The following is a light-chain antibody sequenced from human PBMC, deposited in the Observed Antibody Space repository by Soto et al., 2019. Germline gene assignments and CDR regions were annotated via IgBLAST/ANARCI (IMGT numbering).Light chain of an antibody. V-gene: IGLV1-44*01. Sequence: QSVLTQSPSASGTPGQRVTISCSGSSSNIGSNTVNWYQQLPGTAPKLLMFSNDQRPSGVPDRSSGSKSGTSASLAISGLQSEDEADYSSAAWDDSLNGDVFGAGTKLTVL. CDR1: SSNIGSNT. CDR3: AAWDDSLNGDV. CDR2: SND. J-gene: IGLJ1*01.